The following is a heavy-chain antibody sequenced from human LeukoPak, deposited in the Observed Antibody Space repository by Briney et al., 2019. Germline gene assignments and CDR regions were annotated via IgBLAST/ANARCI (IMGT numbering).Heavy chain of an antibody. CDR1: GFTVDNNY. Sequence: GGALRLSCAASGFTVDNNYMNWGRQAQGQGLGWVSLIYSGGTTSYADTFKSRFSISIDNSNNALSLQNNSLRGEDTAVHYCARDPPAVTTNTYAWGQGTLVTVSS. D-gene: IGHD1-1*01. J-gene: IGHJ5*02. CDR2: IYSGGTT. CDR3: ARDPPAVTTNTYA. V-gene: IGHV3-66*01.